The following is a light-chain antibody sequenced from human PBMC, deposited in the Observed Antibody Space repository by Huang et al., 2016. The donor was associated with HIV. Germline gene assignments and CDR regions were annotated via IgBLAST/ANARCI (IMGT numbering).Light chain of an antibody. Sequence: DIQMTQSPSSLSASVGDRVTITCRESQNINIFLNWYQHKPGKAPNLLIYAASSLQGGGPSRFSGSGSGTDFTLTISSLQPEDFATYYCQHSYGMPPWTFGQGTKVEI. CDR1: QNINIF. CDR3: QHSYGMPPWT. V-gene: IGKV1-39*01. CDR2: AAS. J-gene: IGKJ1*01.